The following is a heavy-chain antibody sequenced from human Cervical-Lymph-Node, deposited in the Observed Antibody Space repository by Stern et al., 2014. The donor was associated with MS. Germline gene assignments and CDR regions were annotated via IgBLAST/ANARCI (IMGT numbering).Heavy chain of an antibody. CDR1: GFTFSRHV. V-gene: IGHV3-30-3*01. J-gene: IGHJ4*02. D-gene: IGHD2-8*01. CDR3: VREDGDFDY. CDR2: IWQDENNT. Sequence: VQLVESGGGVVQPGGSLRLSCAASGFTFSRHVMHWVRKAPGTGLDWVIFIWQDENNTAYADSVKGRFTISRDNSNNTLSLQMNSLRAEDTAVYYCVREDGDFDYWGQGTLVTVSS.